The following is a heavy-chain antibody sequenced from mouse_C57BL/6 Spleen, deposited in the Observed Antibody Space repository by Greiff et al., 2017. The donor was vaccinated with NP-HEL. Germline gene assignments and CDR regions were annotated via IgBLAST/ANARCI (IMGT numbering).Heavy chain of an antibody. J-gene: IGHJ2*01. CDR3: TRRDYYFDY. CDR1: GYTFTDYE. V-gene: IGHV1-15*01. CDR2: IDPETGGT. Sequence: QVQLQQSGAELARPGASVTLSCKASGYTFTDYEMHWVKQTPVHGLEWIGAIDPETGGTAYNQKFKGKAILTADKSSSTAYMELRSLTSEDSAVYYCTRRDYYFDYWGQGTTLTVSS.